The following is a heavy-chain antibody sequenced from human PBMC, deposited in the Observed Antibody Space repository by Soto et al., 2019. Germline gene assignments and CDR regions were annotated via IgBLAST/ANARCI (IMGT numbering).Heavy chain of an antibody. CDR2: IDWDDDK. V-gene: IGHV2-70*01. CDR1: GFSLSTRGMC. J-gene: IGHJ6*02. D-gene: IGHD3-22*01. Sequence: SCPTLVNPTQTVTLTCTFSGFSLSTRGMCVRWIRQPPGKALECLALIDWDDDKYYSTSLKTRLTVSKDTSKNQVVLTMTNMDPVDTATYYCARAYYYDSSGPATVMDVWGQGTTVTVSS. CDR3: ARAYYYDSSGPATVMDV.